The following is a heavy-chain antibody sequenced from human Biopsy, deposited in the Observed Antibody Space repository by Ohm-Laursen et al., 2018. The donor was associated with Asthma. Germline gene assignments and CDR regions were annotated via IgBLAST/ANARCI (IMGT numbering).Heavy chain of an antibody. CDR2: INSVFGTT. D-gene: IGHD2-2*01. J-gene: IGHJ4*02. CDR3: ARKAGSCISRTCYSLDF. CDR1: GGTFNAYV. V-gene: IGHV1-69*13. Sequence: SVKVSCKSLGGTFNAYVIGWVRQAPEQGLEWMGGINSVFGTTTYPQKFQDRVTITADDSTSTVYMELSSLRSEDTDVYYCARKAGSCISRTCYSLDFWGQGTLVTVSS.